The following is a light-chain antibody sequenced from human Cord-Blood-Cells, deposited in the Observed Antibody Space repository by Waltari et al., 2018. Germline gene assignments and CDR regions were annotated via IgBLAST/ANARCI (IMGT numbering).Light chain of an antibody. CDR3: QQRSNWFT. V-gene: IGKV3-11*01. CDR1: QSVSSY. Sequence: EIVLTQSPATLSFSPGERATLPCSASQSVSSYLAWYQQKPGQAPRLLIYDASNRATGIPARFSGSWSGTDFTLTISSLEPEDFAVYYCQQRSNWFTFGPGTKVDIK. CDR2: DAS. J-gene: IGKJ3*01.